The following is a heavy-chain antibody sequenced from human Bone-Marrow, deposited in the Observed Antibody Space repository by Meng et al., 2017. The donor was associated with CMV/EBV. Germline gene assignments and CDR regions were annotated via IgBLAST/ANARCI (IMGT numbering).Heavy chain of an antibody. V-gene: IGHV3-21*01. CDR1: GFTFSSYS. J-gene: IGHJ6*02. Sequence: GESLTISCAASGFTFSSYSMNWVRQAPGKGLEWVSSISSSSSYIDYADSVQGRFTISRDNAKNSLYLQVNSLRAEDTAVYYCARHVTTRRGRGAAGYYYYGMDVWGQGPTVTVSS. CDR3: ARHVTTRRGRGAAGYYYYGMDV. CDR2: ISSSSSYI. D-gene: IGHD4-17*01.